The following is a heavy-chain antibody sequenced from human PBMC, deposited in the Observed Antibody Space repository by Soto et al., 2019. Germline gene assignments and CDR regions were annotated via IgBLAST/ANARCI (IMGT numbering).Heavy chain of an antibody. CDR1: GFTFSSYS. CDR3: ARGLRFLEWLLSDDYYYYMDV. J-gene: IGHJ6*03. Sequence: GGSLRLSCAASGFTFSSYSMNWVRQAPGKGLEWVSSISSSSSYIYYADSVKGRFTISRDNAKNSLYLQMNSLRAEDTAVYYCARGLRFLEWLLSDDYYYYMDVWGKGTTVTVSS. V-gene: IGHV3-21*01. D-gene: IGHD3-3*01. CDR2: ISSSSSYI.